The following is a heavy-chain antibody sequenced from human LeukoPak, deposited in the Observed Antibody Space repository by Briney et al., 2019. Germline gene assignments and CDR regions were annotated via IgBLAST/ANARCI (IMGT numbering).Heavy chain of an antibody. CDR1: GGSISSGSYY. Sequence: SETLSLTCTVSGGSISSGSYYWSWIRQPAGKGLEWIGRIYTSGSTNYNPSLKSRVTISVDTSKNQFSLKLSSVTAAVTAVYYCARGTLRGDGDYYFDYWGQGTLVTVSS. D-gene: IGHD2-21*02. V-gene: IGHV4-61*02. CDR2: IYTSGST. J-gene: IGHJ4*02. CDR3: ARGTLRGDGDYYFDY.